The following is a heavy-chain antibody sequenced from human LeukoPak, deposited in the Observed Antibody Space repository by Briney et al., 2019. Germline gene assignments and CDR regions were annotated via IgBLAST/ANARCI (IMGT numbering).Heavy chain of an antibody. D-gene: IGHD3-10*01. Sequence: PGGSLRLSCAASGFTFSNAWMNWVRQAPGKGLEWVGRIKSKTDGGKTDYAAPVKGRFTISRDDSKNTLYLKMNSLKTEHTAVYYCTARITMVRGVKRGSLDYWGQGTLVTVSS. J-gene: IGHJ4*02. CDR3: TARITMVRGVKRGSLDY. CDR1: GFTFSNAW. V-gene: IGHV3-15*07. CDR2: IKSKTDGGKT.